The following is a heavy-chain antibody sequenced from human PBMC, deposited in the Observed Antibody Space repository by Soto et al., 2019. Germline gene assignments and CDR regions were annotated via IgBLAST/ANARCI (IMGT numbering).Heavy chain of an antibody. CDR3: ASFIVVVPAARKKYYYYGMDV. CDR2: ISSSSSYI. CDR1: GFTFSSYS. D-gene: IGHD2-2*01. J-gene: IGHJ6*02. V-gene: IGHV3-21*01. Sequence: PGGSLRLSCAASGFTFSSYSMNWVRQAPGKGLEWVSSISSSSSYIYYADSVKGRFTISRDNAKNSLYLQMNSLRAEDTAVYYCASFIVVVPAARKKYYYYGMDVWGQGTTVTVSS.